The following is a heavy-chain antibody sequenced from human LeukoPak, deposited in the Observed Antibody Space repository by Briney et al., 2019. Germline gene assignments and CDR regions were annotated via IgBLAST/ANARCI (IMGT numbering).Heavy chain of an antibody. CDR2: IYYTGST. CDR3: ARAGARIVARGFDS. V-gene: IGHV4-39*07. J-gene: IGHJ4*02. CDR1: GGSISSSSYY. D-gene: IGHD6-6*01. Sequence: SETLSLTCTVAGGSISSSSYYWGWIRQPPGEGLEWIGTIYYTGSTNYNPSLKSRVTISVDTSKNPFSLKLSSVSAADTAIYYCARAGARIVARGFDSWGQGTLVTVSS.